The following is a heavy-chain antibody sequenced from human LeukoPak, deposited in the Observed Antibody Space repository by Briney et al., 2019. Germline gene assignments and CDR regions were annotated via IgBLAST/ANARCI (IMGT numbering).Heavy chain of an antibody. CDR3: ARGRRPYGDYFDY. CDR2: IWYDGSNK. Sequence: GRSLRLSCAASGFTFSSYGMHWDRQAPGKGVEWVAVIWYDGSNKYYADSVKGRFTTYRDNSKNTLYLQMNSLRAEDTAVYYCARGRRPYGDYFDYWGQGTLVTVSP. V-gene: IGHV3-33*01. CDR1: GFTFSSYG. J-gene: IGHJ4*01. D-gene: IGHD4-17*01.